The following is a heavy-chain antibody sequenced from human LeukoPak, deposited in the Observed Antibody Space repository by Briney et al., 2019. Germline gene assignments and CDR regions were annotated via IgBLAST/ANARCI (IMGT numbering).Heavy chain of an antibody. CDR3: ARGWSRSWYAFDY. CDR1: GFTFTIYS. Sequence: GGSLRLSCAASGFTFTIYSMNWVRQAPGKGLEWVASISDSSTYIFYADSVKGRFTISRDDAKNSLFLQMNSLRAEDTAVYYCARGWSRSWYAFDYWGQGSLVTVSS. D-gene: IGHD6-13*01. J-gene: IGHJ4*02. V-gene: IGHV3-21*01. CDR2: ISDSSTYI.